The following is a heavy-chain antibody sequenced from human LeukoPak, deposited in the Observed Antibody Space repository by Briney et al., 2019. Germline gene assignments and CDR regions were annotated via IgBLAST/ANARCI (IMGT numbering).Heavy chain of an antibody. D-gene: IGHD5-18*01. CDR3: ARDPWVDTAMVEIAAHFDY. J-gene: IGHJ4*02. V-gene: IGHV3-30-3*01. Sequence: PGGSLRLSCAASGFTFSSYAMHWVRQAPGKGLEWVAVISYDGSNKYYADSVKGRFTISRDNSKNTLYLQMNSLRAEGTAVYYCARDPWVDTAMVEIAAHFDYWGQGTLVTVSS. CDR1: GFTFSSYA. CDR2: ISYDGSNK.